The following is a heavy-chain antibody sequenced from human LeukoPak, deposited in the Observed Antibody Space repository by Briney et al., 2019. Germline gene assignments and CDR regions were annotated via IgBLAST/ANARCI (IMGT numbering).Heavy chain of an antibody. CDR1: GYTLTELS. V-gene: IGHV1-24*01. CDR2: FDPEDGET. J-gene: IGHJ4*02. CDR3: ATDLSGSYYYFDY. D-gene: IGHD1-26*01. Sequence: GASVKVSCKVSGYTLTELSMHWVRQAPGKGLEWMGGFDPEDGETIYAQKSQGRVTMTEDTSTDTAYMELSSLRSEDTAVYYCATDLSGSYYYFDYWGQGTLVTVSS.